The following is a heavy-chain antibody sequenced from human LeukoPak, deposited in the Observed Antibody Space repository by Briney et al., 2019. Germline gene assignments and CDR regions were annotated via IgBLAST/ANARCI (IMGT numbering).Heavy chain of an antibody. CDR3: ARDPVPATARHFDY. V-gene: IGHV3-30-3*01. CDR2: TSSDGNIK. Sequence: GRTLRLSCAASGFTFSSYAMHWVRQAPGKGLEWVAVTSSDGNIKYYPYSVKGRFTISRDNSKNTLYLQMNSLRGEDTGVYYCARDPVPATARHFDYWGQGTLVTVSS. J-gene: IGHJ4*02. D-gene: IGHD1-1*01. CDR1: GFTFSSYA.